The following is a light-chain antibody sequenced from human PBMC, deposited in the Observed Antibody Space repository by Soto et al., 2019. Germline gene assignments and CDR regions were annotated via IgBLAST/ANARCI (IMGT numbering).Light chain of an antibody. J-gene: IGKJ4*01. Sequence: IVLTQSPGTLSLSPGERATLSCRASQSVSTRSLAWYQQKPGQAPRLLISGASNRATGIPDRFSGSGSGTDFTLTISSLQPEDFATYYCQQLNNYPSTFGGGTKVDIK. V-gene: IGKV3-20*01. CDR3: QQLNNYPST. CDR1: QSVSTRS. CDR2: GAS.